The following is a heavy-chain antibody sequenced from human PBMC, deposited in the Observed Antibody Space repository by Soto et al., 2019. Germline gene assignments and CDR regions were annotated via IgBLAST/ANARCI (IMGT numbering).Heavy chain of an antibody. CDR3: AREGVADPYYYYGMDV. CDR2: ISYTGST. Sequence: SETLSLTCTVSGDSIRSYYWSWIRQPPGKGLEWIGYISYTGSTHYNPPLKSRVTISADTSKNQFSLKLSSVTTADTALYYCAREGVADPYYYYGMDVWGQGSTVTVSS. V-gene: IGHV4-59*01. D-gene: IGHD2-15*01. J-gene: IGHJ6*02. CDR1: GDSIRSYY.